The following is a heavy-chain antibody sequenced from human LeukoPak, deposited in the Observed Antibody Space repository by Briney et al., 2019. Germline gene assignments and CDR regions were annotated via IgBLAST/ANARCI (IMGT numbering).Heavy chain of an antibody. Sequence: GGSLRLSCAASGFTFSGYSITWVRQAPGKGLEWVSSISTSSSYGYYADPVKGRFTISRDNAKNSQYLQMNSLRAEDTAVYYCEREPWGRDWGLFDYWGQGTLVTVSS. J-gene: IGHJ4*02. CDR3: EREPWGRDWGLFDY. CDR2: ISTSSSYG. V-gene: IGHV3-21*01. D-gene: IGHD3-16*01. CDR1: GFTFSGYS.